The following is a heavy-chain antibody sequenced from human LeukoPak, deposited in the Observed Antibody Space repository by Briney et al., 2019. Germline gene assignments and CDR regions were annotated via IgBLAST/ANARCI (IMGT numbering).Heavy chain of an antibody. V-gene: IGHV5-51*01. Sequence: GESLKISCKGSGYSFTNYWIGWVRQVPGKGLEWMGIIYPGDSDTRYSPSFQGQVTISVDKSISTAYLQWSSLKASDTAMYYCARLRIEINGRGHWFDPWGQGTLVTVS. CDR1: GYSFTNYW. CDR2: IYPGDSDT. CDR3: ARLRIEINGRGHWFDP. D-gene: IGHD1-20*01. J-gene: IGHJ5*02.